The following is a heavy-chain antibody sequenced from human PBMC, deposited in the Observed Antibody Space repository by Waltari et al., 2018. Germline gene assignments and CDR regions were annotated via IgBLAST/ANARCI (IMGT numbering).Heavy chain of an antibody. D-gene: IGHD3-3*01. CDR2: INAGNGNT. Sequence: QVQLVQSGAEVKKPGASVKVSCKASGYTFTSYAMHWVRQAPGQRLEGMGWINAGNGNTKYSQKFQGRVTITRDTSASTAYMELSSLRSEDTAVYYCARDRVYYDFWSGYYRGGDAFDIWGQGTMVTVSS. CDR1: GYTFTSYA. J-gene: IGHJ3*02. V-gene: IGHV1-3*01. CDR3: ARDRVYYDFWSGYYRGGDAFDI.